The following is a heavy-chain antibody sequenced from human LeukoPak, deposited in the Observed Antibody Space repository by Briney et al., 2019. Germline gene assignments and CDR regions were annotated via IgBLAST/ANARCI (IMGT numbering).Heavy chain of an antibody. CDR3: ARLQKPITMVRGVDWFDP. Sequence: SETLSLTCAVSGGSISSSNWWSWVRQPPGKGLEWIGEIYHSGSTNYNPSLKSRVTISVDKSKNQFSLKLSSVTAADTAVYYCARLQKPITMVRGVDWFDPWGQGTLVTVSS. CDR2: IYHSGST. V-gene: IGHV4-4*02. CDR1: GGSISSSNW. D-gene: IGHD3-10*01. J-gene: IGHJ5*02.